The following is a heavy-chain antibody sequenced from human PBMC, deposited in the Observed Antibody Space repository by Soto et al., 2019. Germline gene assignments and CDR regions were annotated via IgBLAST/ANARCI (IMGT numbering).Heavy chain of an antibody. CDR1: GFTFSSYA. CDR2: ISYDGSNK. D-gene: IGHD3-10*01. CDR3: ARDRTGKGITHGAFDI. Sequence: GSLRLSCAASGFTFSSYAMHWVRQAPGKGLEWVAVISYDGSNKYYADSVKGRFTISRGNSKNTLYLQMNSLRAEDTAVYYCARDRTGKGITHGAFDIWGQGTMVTVS. V-gene: IGHV3-30-3*01. J-gene: IGHJ3*02.